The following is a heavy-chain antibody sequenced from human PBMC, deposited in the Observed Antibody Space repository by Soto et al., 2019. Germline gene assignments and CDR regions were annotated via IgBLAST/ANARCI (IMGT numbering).Heavy chain of an antibody. J-gene: IGHJ5*02. Sequence: PSETLSLTCTVSGGSISSNYLSWIRKPPGKGLEWIANVYYSGSTNYNPSLKSRVTISVDTATNQFSLKLSSVTAADTAVDYCGGGIYYYDSSGYTPQFDPWGQGTLVTVSS. V-gene: IGHV4-59*01. CDR1: GGSISSNY. CDR3: GGGIYYYDSSGYTPQFDP. CDR2: VYYSGST. D-gene: IGHD3-22*01.